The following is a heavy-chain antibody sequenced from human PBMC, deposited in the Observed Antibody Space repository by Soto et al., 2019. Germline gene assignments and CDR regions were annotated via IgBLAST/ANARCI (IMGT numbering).Heavy chain of an antibody. J-gene: IGHJ4*02. V-gene: IGHV3-23*01. CDR3: AKEGPSGLYYFDY. CDR2: ISGSGGSP. Sequence: GGSLRLSCAASGFTLSNYAMNWVRQAPGKGLEWVSTISGSGGSPYYADSVKGRFTISRDNSKNTLYLQMNSLRAGDSAIYYCAKEGPSGLYYFDYWGQGTLVTVSS. D-gene: IGHD6-19*01. CDR1: GFTLSNYA.